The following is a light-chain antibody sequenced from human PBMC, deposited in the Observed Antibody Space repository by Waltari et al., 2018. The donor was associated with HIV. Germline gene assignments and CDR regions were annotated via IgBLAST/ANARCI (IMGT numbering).Light chain of an antibody. CDR3: QQYDDGPRGIT. J-gene: IGKJ2*01. CDR2: EAA. CDR1: QSISAK. V-gene: IGKV3-15*01. Sequence: EIVMTQSPPTLSVSPGQRVPLSCRASQSISAKVAWYQQRPGQAPRLLIYEAATRPTGIPARFSSSGSGTEFTLTISSLQSEDFATYFCQQYDDGPRGITFGQGTMLEIK.